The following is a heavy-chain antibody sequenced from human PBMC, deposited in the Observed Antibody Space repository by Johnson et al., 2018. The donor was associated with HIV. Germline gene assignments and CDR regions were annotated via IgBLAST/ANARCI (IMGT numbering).Heavy chain of an antibody. CDR1: GIIFSHYG. CDR3: AREMVAAKDAFDI. J-gene: IGHJ3*02. CDR2: ISYDGSNK. V-gene: IGHV3-30*03. Sequence: QVHLVESGGGVVQPGRSLRLSCAVSGIIFSHYGMHWVRQAPGKGLEWVALISYDGSNKYYADSVKGRVTISRDNSKNTLSLQMHSLRAEDTAVYFCAREMVAAKDAFDIWGQGTMVTVSS. D-gene: IGHD2-15*01.